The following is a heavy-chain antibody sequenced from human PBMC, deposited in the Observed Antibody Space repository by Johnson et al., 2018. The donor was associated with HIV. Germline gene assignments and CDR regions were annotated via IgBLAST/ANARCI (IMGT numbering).Heavy chain of an antibody. CDR1: GFTFDDYG. V-gene: IGHV3-20*04. CDR3: AKDCVGVWWSRAFDI. D-gene: IGHD2-21*01. Sequence: VQLVESGGGVVRPGGSLRLSCAASGFTFDDYGMTWVRQAPGKGLEWVSGIDWNGGSSGYADSVKGRFSISRDNGKNSLYLQMNSLRAEDTALYYCAKDCVGVWWSRAFDIWGQGTMVTVSS. CDR2: IDWNGGSS. J-gene: IGHJ3*02.